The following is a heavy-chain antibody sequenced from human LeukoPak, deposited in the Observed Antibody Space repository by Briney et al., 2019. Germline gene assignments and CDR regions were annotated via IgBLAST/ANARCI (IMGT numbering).Heavy chain of an antibody. CDR2: IYYSGST. Sequence: SETLSLTCTVSGGSISSSSYYWGWIRQPPGKGLEWIASIYYSGSTYYNPSLKSRVTISVDTSKNQFSLKLSSVTAADTAVYYCARVYTYYYYYMDVWGKGTTVTVSS. CDR3: ARVYTYYYYYMDV. V-gene: IGHV4-39*07. D-gene: IGHD1-1*01. CDR1: GGSISSSSYY. J-gene: IGHJ6*03.